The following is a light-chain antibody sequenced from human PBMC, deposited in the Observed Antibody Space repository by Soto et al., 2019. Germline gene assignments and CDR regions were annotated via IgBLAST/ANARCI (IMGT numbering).Light chain of an antibody. CDR3: QQRHMWPIT. J-gene: IGKJ5*01. CDR1: QSVSSSY. CDR2: NAY. V-gene: IGKV3-11*01. Sequence: PGDRVTLYCKASQSVSSSYLAWYQQKPGQAPRLLIYNAYNRATGIPPRFSGSGSGTDFTLTISSLEPEDSAVYYCQQRHMWPITFGQGTRLEIK.